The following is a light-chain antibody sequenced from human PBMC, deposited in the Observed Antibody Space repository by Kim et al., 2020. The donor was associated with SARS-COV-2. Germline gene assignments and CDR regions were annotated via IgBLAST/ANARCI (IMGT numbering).Light chain of an antibody. CDR1: SSNIGSYY. J-gene: IGLJ3*02. Sequence: QPVLTQPPSASGTPGQRVTISCSGSSSNIGSYYVYWYRQLPGTAPKLLIYRNNQRPSGVPDRFSGSKSGTSASLGISGLRSEDEADYYCAAWDDSLSGWVFGGGTKVTVL. CDR3: AAWDDSLSGWV. V-gene: IGLV1-47*01. CDR2: RNN.